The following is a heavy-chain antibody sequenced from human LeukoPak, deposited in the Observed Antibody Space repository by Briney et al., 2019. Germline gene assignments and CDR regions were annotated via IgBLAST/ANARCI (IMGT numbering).Heavy chain of an antibody. J-gene: IGHJ6*03. Sequence: PSETLSLTCTVSGGSISSYYWSWIRQPAGKGLEWIGRIYTSGSTNYNPSLKSRVTMSVDTSKNQFSLKLSSVTAADTAVYYCARGVAIQLWEAYYYYMDVWGKGTTVTVSS. CDR2: IYTSGST. V-gene: IGHV4-4*07. D-gene: IGHD5-18*01. CDR1: GGSISSYY. CDR3: ARGVAIQLWEAYYYYMDV.